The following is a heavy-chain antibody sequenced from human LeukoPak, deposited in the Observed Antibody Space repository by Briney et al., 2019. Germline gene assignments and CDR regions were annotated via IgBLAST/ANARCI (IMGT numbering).Heavy chain of an antibody. J-gene: IGHJ4*02. CDR3: ARERRGWFFSS. CDR2: SNPYNGYT. CDR1: GYSFTSYG. D-gene: IGHD6-19*01. Sequence: GASVNVSFQASGYSFTSYGIPWVRQAPGQGLEWMGWSNPYNGYTNYAQKLQGKVTMTTDTSTSTAYMDLRSLRSDDTAVYYCARERRGWFFSSWVQGSMASVS. V-gene: IGHV1-18*01.